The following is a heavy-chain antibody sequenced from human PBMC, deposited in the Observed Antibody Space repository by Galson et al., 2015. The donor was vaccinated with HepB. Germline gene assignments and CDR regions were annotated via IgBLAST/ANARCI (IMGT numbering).Heavy chain of an antibody. J-gene: IGHJ6*02. CDR3: AKGGPGYCSSTSCYPKVYYYYYGMDV. CDR1: GFTFDDYT. Sequence: SLRLSCAASGFTFDDYTMHWVRQAPGKGLEWVSLISWDGGSTYYADSVKGRFTISRDNSKNSLYLQMNSLRTEDTALYYCAKGGPGYCSSTSCYPKVYYYYYGMDVWGQGTTVTVSS. V-gene: IGHV3-43*01. D-gene: IGHD2-2*01. CDR2: ISWDGGST.